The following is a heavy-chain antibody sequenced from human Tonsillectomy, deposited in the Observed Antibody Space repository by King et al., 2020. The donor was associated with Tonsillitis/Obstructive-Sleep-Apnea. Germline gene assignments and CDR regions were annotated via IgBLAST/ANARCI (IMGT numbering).Heavy chain of an antibody. CDR2: ISWNGGSR. V-gene: IGHV3-20*04. J-gene: IGHJ4*02. Sequence: QLVQSGGGVVRPGGSLRLSCAASGFTFDDYGMTWVRQAPGKGLEWVSGISWNGGSRGYADSVKGRLTISRDNAKNSLYLQMNSLRAEDTALYYCARAGPAAVWSGYYFDYWGQGTLVTVSS. D-gene: IGHD3-3*01. CDR3: ARAGPAAVWSGYYFDY. CDR1: GFTFDDYG.